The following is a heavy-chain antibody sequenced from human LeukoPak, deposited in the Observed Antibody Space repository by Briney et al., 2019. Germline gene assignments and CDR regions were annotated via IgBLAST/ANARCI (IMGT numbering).Heavy chain of an antibody. CDR2: FYYSGST. Sequence: SETLSLTCTVSGGSISSSSYYWGWIRQPPGKGLEWIGSFYYSGSTYYNPSLESRVTMSVDTSKNQFSLKLSSVTAADTAVYYCSAYYYDTSAAYYFDYWGQGTLVTVSS. J-gene: IGHJ4*02. D-gene: IGHD3-22*01. V-gene: IGHV4-39*01. CDR1: GGSISSSSYY. CDR3: SAYYYDTSAAYYFDY.